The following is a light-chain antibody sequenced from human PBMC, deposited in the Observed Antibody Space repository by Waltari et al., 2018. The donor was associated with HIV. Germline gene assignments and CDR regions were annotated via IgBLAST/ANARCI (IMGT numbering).Light chain of an antibody. CDR2: WAS. CDR3: QQHSSTPYT. Sequence: DIVMTQSPDSLAVSLGERATINCKSSQSVLYSSNNKNYVAWYQQKPGQPPKLLIYWASTRQSGVPDRFSGSGSWTDFTLTISSLQAEDVAVYYCQQHSSTPYTFGQGTKLEIK. J-gene: IGKJ2*01. V-gene: IGKV4-1*01. CDR1: QSVLYSSNNKNY.